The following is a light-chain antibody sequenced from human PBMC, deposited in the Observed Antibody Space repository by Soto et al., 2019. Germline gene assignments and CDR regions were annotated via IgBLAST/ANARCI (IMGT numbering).Light chain of an antibody. J-gene: IGKJ4*01. CDR1: QSVSRY. CDR3: QQRSNSPLT. V-gene: IGKV3-11*01. Sequence: EIVLTQSPATLSLSPGERATLSCRASQSVSRYLAWYQQKPGQAPRLLIYDASTRAIGIPARFSGSGSGTDFTLTISSLEPEDFAVYYCQQRSNSPLTFGGGTKVEIK. CDR2: DAS.